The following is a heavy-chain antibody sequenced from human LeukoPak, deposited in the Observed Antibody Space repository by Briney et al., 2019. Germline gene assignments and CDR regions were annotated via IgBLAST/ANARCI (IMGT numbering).Heavy chain of an antibody. CDR2: ISSRGDST. D-gene: IGHD6-19*01. V-gene: IGHV3-23*01. CDR3: VKGPRPDITVAHTVEN. CDR1: GFSLRSYA. Sequence: GGSLRLSCAASGFSLRSYAMSWVRQVPGRGLEWVSTISSRGDSTYVADSVKGRFTISRDNSKNSLYLQMNTVRAEDTAVYYCVKGPRPDITVAHTVENWGQGTLVTVSS. J-gene: IGHJ4*02.